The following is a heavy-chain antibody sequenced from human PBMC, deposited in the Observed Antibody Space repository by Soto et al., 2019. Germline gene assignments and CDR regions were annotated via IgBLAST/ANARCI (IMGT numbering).Heavy chain of an antibody. Sequence: QVQLVQSGAEVKKPGASVKVSCKASGYTFTGYYMHWVRQAPGQGLEWMGWINPNSGGTNYAQTFQGSVTMTRDKANSTAYMELSRLRSDDTALYYCARDSTIYSSPFDYWGQGTLVTVSS. D-gene: IGHD6-13*01. J-gene: IGHJ4*02. CDR3: ARDSTIYSSPFDY. CDR2: INPNSGGT. CDR1: GYTFTGYY. V-gene: IGHV1-2*02.